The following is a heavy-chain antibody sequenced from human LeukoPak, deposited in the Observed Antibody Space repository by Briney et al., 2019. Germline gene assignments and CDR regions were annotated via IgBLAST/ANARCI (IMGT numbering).Heavy chain of an antibody. V-gene: IGHV4-34*01. Sequence: PSETLSLTCAVYGGSFSGYYWSWIRQPPGKGLEWIGKINHSGSTNYNPSLKSRVTISVDTSKNQFSLKLSSVTAADTAVYYCARLGPAAYFDYWGQGTLVTVSS. CDR3: ARLGPAAYFDY. CDR2: INHSGST. D-gene: IGHD2-2*01. CDR1: GGSFSGYY. J-gene: IGHJ4*02.